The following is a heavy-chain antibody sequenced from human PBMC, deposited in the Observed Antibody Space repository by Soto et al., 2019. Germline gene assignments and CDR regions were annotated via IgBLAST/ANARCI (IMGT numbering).Heavy chain of an antibody. J-gene: IGHJ4*02. CDR2: IIPIFGTA. CDR1: GGTFSSYA. V-gene: IGHV1-69*13. CDR3: ARGWYYYDSSGYSFDY. D-gene: IGHD3-22*01. Sequence: GASVKVSCKASGGTFSSYAISWVRQAPGQGLEWMGGIIPIFGTANYAQKFQGRVTITADESTSTAYMELSSVRSEDTAVYYCARGWYYYDSSGYSFDYWGQGTLVTVSS.